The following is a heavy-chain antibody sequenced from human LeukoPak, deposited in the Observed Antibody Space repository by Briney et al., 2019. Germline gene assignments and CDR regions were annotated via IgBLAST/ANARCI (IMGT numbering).Heavy chain of an antibody. Sequence: ESGPTLVNPTQTLTLTCTFSGFSLSTRGMCVSWIRQPPGKALEWLARIHSHDDKYYSTSLKTRIIISQDTSNIKVVLAMTNMDPVDTATYYCARAYGSGSYYLDYWGQGTLVTVSS. V-gene: IGHV2-70*11. D-gene: IGHD3-10*01. CDR3: ARAYGSGSYYLDY. CDR2: IHSHDDK. CDR1: GFSLSTRGMC. J-gene: IGHJ4*02.